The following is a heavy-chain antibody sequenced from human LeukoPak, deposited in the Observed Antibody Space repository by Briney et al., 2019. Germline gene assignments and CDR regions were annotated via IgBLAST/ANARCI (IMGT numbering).Heavy chain of an antibody. D-gene: IGHD1-7*01. CDR2: IYYSGST. J-gene: IGHJ5*02. CDR1: GGSISSYY. CDR3: ARGHYNWNSFRWFDP. V-gene: IGHV4-59*01. Sequence: SETLSLTCTVSGGSISSYYWSWIRQPPGKGLEGIGYIYYSGSTNYNPSLKSRVTISVDTSKNQFSLKLSSVTAADTAVYYCARGHYNWNSFRWFDPWGQGTLVTVSS.